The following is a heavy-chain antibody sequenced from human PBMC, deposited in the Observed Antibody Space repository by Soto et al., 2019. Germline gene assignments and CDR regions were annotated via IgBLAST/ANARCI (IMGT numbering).Heavy chain of an antibody. CDR1: GGSFSGYY. V-gene: IGHV4-34*01. CDR3: ARSSPSSSSFHYFDY. D-gene: IGHD6-6*01. Sequence: SETLSLTCAVYGGSFSGYYWSWIRQPPGKGLEWIGEINHSGSTNYNPSLKSRVTISVDTSKNQFSLKLSSVTAADTAVYYCARSSPSSSSFHYFDYWGQGTLVTVSS. CDR2: INHSGST. J-gene: IGHJ4*02.